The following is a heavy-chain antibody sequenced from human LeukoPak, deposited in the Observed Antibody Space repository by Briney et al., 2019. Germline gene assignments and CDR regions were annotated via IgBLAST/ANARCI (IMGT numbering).Heavy chain of an antibody. D-gene: IGHD5-12*01. CDR2: IYYSGST. J-gene: IGHJ4*02. Sequence: PSQTLSLTCTVSGGSISSGGYYWSWVRQHPGKGLEWIGYIYYSGSTYYYPSLKSRVTISLDTSKNQFSLKLSSVTAADTAVYYCARVNKRRGYDLDYWGQGTLVTVSS. CDR3: ARVNKRRGYDLDY. CDR1: GGSISSGGYY. V-gene: IGHV4-31*03.